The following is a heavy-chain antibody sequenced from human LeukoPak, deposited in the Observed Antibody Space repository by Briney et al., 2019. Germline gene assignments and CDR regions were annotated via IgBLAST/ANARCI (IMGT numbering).Heavy chain of an antibody. CDR1: GFTFSGSP. D-gene: IGHD2-2*02. CDR2: ISPDGSGK. J-gene: IGHJ4*02. Sequence: GGSLRLSCAASGFTFSGSPMHWVRQAPVKGLEWVAVISPDGSGKSDADSVKGRFTVSRDNSKNTLYLQMNSLRAEDTAVYYCANIPFQHQGDYWGQGTLVTVSS. CDR3: ANIPFQHQGDY. V-gene: IGHV3-30*04.